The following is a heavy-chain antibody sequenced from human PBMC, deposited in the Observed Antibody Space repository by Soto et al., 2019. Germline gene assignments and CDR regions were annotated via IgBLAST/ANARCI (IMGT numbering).Heavy chain of an antibody. Sequence: QVQLVESGGGVVQPGRSLRLSCAASGFTFSSYGMHWVRQAPGKGLEWVAVIWYDGSNKYYADSVKGRFTISRDNSKNTLYLKMNSLRAEDTAVYYCARDEGYCSGGSCYFFLYWGQGTLVTVSS. CDR1: GFTFSSYG. V-gene: IGHV3-33*01. J-gene: IGHJ4*02. CDR3: ARDEGYCSGGSCYFFLY. CDR2: IWYDGSNK. D-gene: IGHD2-15*01.